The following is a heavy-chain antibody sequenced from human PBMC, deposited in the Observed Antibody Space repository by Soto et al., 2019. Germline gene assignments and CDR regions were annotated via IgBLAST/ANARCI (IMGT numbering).Heavy chain of an antibody. Sequence: ASVKVSGKASGYTFTNYGITWVRQAPGQGLEWMGWISAYNGNTNYAQKFQGRVTMTTDTSTSTAYMELRSLRSDDTAVYYCARAVSAAGTFDYWGQGTLVTVSS. CDR1: GYTFTNYG. V-gene: IGHV1-18*04. D-gene: IGHD6-13*01. CDR3: ARAVSAAGTFDY. CDR2: ISAYNGNT. J-gene: IGHJ4*02.